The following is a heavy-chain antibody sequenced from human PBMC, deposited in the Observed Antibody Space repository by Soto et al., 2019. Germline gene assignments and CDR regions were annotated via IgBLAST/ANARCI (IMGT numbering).Heavy chain of an antibody. CDR2: IYHSGST. J-gene: IGHJ4*02. CDR1: GASISSNNW. V-gene: IGHV4-4*02. D-gene: IGHD4-17*01. Sequence: QVQLQESGPGLVKPSGTLSLTCAVSGASISSNNWWSWVRQPPGKGLEWVGEIYHSGSTNYNLSLKSRVTISIDKSNNQFSLKLSSVTAADTAVYYCARSTVTEAYWGQGTLVTVSS. CDR3: ARSTVTEAY.